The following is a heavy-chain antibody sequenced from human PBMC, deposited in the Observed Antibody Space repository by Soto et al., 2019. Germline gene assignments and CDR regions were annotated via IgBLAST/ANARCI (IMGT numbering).Heavy chain of an antibody. V-gene: IGHV4-31*03. J-gene: IGHJ3*02. Sequence: SETLCLTCTVAGGSISSGGYYWSWIRQHPGKGLEWIGYIYYSGSTYYNPSLKSRVTISVDTSKNQFSLKLSSVTAADTAVYYCARYCSGGSCYFDDAFDIWGQGTMVTVSS. D-gene: IGHD2-15*01. CDR2: IYYSGST. CDR1: GGSISSGGYY. CDR3: ARYCSGGSCYFDDAFDI.